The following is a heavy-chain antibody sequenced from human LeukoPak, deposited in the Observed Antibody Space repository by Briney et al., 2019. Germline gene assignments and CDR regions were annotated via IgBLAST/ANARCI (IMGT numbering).Heavy chain of an antibody. CDR1: GGSISSGDYY. CDR3: AREHQRGSDSGWYRNFDY. D-gene: IGHD6-19*01. CDR2: IYYSGST. Sequence: SETLSLTCTVSGGSISSGDYYWSWIRQPPGKGLEWIGYIYYSGSTYYNPSLKSRVTISVDTSKNQFSLKLSSVTAADTAVYYCAREHQRGSDSGWYRNFDYWGQGTLVTVSS. V-gene: IGHV4-30-4*01. J-gene: IGHJ4*02.